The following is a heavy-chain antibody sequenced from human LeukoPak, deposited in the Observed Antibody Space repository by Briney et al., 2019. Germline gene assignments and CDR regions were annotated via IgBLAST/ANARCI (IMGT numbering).Heavy chain of an antibody. CDR2: MNPYTGKT. Sequence: ASVKVSCKTSGYTFTNFDINWVRQATGQGLEWLGWMNPYTGKTGYAQKFQGRVTFTGDTSIRTAYMEVSSLTSEDTAVYYCARAPIPYYYDSSAYYSDYWGQGTLVTVSS. CDR3: ARAPIPYYYDSSAYYSDY. CDR1: GYTFTNFD. J-gene: IGHJ4*02. V-gene: IGHV1-8*03. D-gene: IGHD3-22*01.